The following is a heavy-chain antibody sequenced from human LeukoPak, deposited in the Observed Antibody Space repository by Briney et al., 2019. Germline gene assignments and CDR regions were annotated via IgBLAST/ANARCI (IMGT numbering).Heavy chain of an antibody. CDR3: TRDRENGTQDS. V-gene: IGHV4-39*07. D-gene: IGHD1-26*01. J-gene: IGHJ4*02. Sequence: SETLSLTCTVSGGSFTDYYWGWIRQPPGKGLEWIGSIYYRGNTFYNPSLRNRVSISIDTSKGRFSLNLNSVTAADTAVYFCTRDRENGTQDSWGQGTLVTVS. CDR2: IYYRGNT. CDR1: GGSFTDYY.